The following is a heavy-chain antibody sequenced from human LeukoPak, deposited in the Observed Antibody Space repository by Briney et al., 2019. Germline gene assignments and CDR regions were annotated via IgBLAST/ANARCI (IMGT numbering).Heavy chain of an antibody. CDR1: GFTFGSYA. CDR2: ISSNGGST. J-gene: IGHJ3*02. V-gene: IGHV3-64*01. Sequence: GGSLRLSCAASGFTFGSYAMHWVRQAPGKGLEYVSAISSNGGSTYYANSVKGRFTISRDNSKNTLYLQMGSLRAEDMAVYYCARGRTTVTPDAFDIWGQGTMVTVSS. CDR3: ARGRTTVTPDAFDI. D-gene: IGHD4-17*01.